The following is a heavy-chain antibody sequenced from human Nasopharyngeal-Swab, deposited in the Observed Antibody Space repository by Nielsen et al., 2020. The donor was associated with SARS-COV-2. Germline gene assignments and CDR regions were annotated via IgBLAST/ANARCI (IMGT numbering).Heavy chain of an antibody. CDR1: GLTFTNSW. D-gene: IGHD6-19*01. CDR2: IKQDGSDK. CDR3: ARDHGGGTIAEALGPFYYYYYMDV. J-gene: IGHJ6*03. V-gene: IGHV3-7*01. Sequence: GGSLRLSCAASGLTFTNSWMSWVRQAPGKGLEWVANIKQDGSDKYYVDSVKGRFTISRDNAKNSLELQMNSPRAEDTAVYYCARDHGGGTIAEALGPFYYYYYMDVWGKGTTVTVSS.